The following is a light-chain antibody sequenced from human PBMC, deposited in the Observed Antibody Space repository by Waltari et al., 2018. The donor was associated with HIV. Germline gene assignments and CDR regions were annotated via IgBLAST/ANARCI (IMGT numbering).Light chain of an antibody. J-gene: IGLJ3*02. CDR2: VNSDGSH. CDR3: QTWGTGIAV. V-gene: IGLV4-69*01. Sequence: QPVLTQPPSASGSLGASVKLTCTLSSGHSSNAIAWHQQQPEKGPRFLMKVNSDGSHNRGAGIPDRFSGSTYGAEGYLTISSLQSEDEADYYCQTWGTGIAVFGGGTKLTVL. CDR1: SGHSSNA.